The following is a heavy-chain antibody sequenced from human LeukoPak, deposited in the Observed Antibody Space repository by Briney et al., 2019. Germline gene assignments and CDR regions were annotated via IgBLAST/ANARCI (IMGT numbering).Heavy chain of an antibody. D-gene: IGHD6-13*01. J-gene: IGHJ4*02. CDR1: GYTFTGYY. CDR2: INPNSGGT. Sequence: GASVKVSCKASGYTFTGYYMHWVRQAPGQGLEWMRWINPNSGGTNYAQKFQGRVTMTRDTSISTAYMELNRLRSDDTAVYYCARDQGSSWPKYYFHYWGQGTLVTVSS. CDR3: ARDQGSSWPKYYFHY. V-gene: IGHV1-2*02.